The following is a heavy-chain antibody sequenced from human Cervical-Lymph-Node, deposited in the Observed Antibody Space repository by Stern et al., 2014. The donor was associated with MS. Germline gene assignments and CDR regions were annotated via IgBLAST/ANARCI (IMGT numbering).Heavy chain of an antibody. J-gene: IGHJ6*02. V-gene: IGHV3-48*01. Sequence: EVQLVESGGGLVQPGGSLRLSCAASGFTFSSYSMNWVRQAPGKGLEWVSYISSSSSTIYYADSVKGRFTISRDNAKNSLYLQMNSLRAEDTAVYYCARGPPRAYYYYGMDVWGQGTTVTVSS. CDR2: ISSSSSTI. CDR1: GFTFSSYS. CDR3: ARGPPRAYYYYGMDV.